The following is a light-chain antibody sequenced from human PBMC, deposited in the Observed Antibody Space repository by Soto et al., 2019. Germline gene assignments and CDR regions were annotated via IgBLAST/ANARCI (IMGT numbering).Light chain of an antibody. CDR3: SSYTSSSTYV. J-gene: IGLJ1*01. V-gene: IGLV2-14*01. Sequence: QSALTQPASVSGSPGQSITISCTGTSSHVGGYNYVSWYQQHPGKAPKLMIYDVSNRPSGVSNRFSGSKSGNTASLTISGLQAEDEADYYCSSYTSSSTYVFGTRTKVTVL. CDR1: SSHVGGYNY. CDR2: DVS.